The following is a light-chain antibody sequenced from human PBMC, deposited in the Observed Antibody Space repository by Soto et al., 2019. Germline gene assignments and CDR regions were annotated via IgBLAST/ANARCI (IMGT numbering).Light chain of an antibody. CDR2: LGS. CDR3: VQALQSPPWT. CDR1: QSLLHSNGYNY. Sequence: DIVVTQSPLTLPFTPGEASSISCGSSQSLLHSNGYNYLDWYLQKPGQSPQLLIYLGSNRASGVPDRFSGSGSGTDFTLKISRVEAEDVGVYYCVQALQSPPWTFGQGTKVDIK. V-gene: IGKV2-28*01. J-gene: IGKJ1*01.